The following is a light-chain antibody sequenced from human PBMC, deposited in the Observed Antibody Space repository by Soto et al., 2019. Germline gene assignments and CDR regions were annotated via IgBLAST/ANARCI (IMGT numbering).Light chain of an antibody. CDR2: KAS. Sequence: DIQMTQSPSTLSASVGDRVTITCRASQSISSWLAWYQQKPGKAPKLLIYKASSLEGGIPSRFSGSGSETEFTLTISSLQPEDFVTYYCQQYNSYQYTFGQGTKLEIK. CDR3: QQYNSYQYT. V-gene: IGKV1-5*03. CDR1: QSISSW. J-gene: IGKJ2*01.